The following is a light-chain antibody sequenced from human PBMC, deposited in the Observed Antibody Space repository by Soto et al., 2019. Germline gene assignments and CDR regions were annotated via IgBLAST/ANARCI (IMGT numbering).Light chain of an antibody. CDR1: QGFSNS. V-gene: IGKV1-27*01. CDR3: QKYDSAPLT. CDR2: GAS. Sequence: DIQMTQSPSSLTASIGDRVTISCRASQGFSNSLAWYQQKPGKVPTLLIYGASILQSGVPSRFNGSGSGTEFTLTISCLQPEDVATYFCQKYDSAPLTFGGGTKVDIK. J-gene: IGKJ4*01.